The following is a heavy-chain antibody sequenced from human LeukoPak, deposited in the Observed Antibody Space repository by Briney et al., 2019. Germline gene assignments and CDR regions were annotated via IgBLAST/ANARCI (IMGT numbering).Heavy chain of an antibody. CDR2: IIPILGIA. CDR3: ARDRYDSSGVNWFDP. D-gene: IGHD3-22*01. CDR1: GGTFSSYA. Sequence: GASVKVSCKASGGTFSSYAISWVRQAPGQGLEWMGRIIPILGIANYAQKFQGRVTITADKSTSTAYMELSSLRSEDTAVYYCARDRYDSSGVNWFDPWGQGTLVTVSS. V-gene: IGHV1-69*04. J-gene: IGHJ5*02.